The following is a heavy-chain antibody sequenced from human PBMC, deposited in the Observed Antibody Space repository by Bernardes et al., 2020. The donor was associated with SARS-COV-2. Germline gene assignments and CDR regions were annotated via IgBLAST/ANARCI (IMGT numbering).Heavy chain of an antibody. CDR2: IGGGPT. CDR3: AKDHIPFNSRYDPVDF. V-gene: IGHV3-23*01. Sequence: GGSLRLSCTTSGFNFSIFAMGWVRQAPGKGLEWVSSIGGGPTFYADSVKGRFTISRDDSRKTVYLQMTSLRPEDTAVYYCAKDHIPFNSRYDPVDFGGQGTMVTVSS. J-gene: IGHJ3*01. CDR1: GFNFSIFA. D-gene: IGHD3-3*01.